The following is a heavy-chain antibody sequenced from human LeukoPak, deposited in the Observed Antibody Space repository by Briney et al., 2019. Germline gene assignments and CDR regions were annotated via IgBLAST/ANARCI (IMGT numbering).Heavy chain of an antibody. CDR2: ISGSGGST. CDR3: AREVQDAYNDPELDY. Sequence: GGSLRLSCAASGFTFSHYSMNWVRQAPGKGLEWVSGISGSGGSTDYADSVKGRFTISRDNSKNTLFLQMNSLRAEDTAVYYCAREVQDAYNDPELDYWGQGTLVTVSS. J-gene: IGHJ4*02. V-gene: IGHV3-23*01. CDR1: GFTFSHYS. D-gene: IGHD5-24*01.